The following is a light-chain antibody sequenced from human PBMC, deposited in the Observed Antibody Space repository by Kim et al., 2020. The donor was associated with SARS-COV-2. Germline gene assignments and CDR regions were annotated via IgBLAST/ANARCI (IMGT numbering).Light chain of an antibody. CDR3: QQANSYPYT. CDR1: RDISNW. J-gene: IGKJ2*01. CDR2: AAS. Sequence: SATGGDRLTIPCRASRDISNWLAWYQQRPGNAPKLLIYAASILQSGVPSRFSGSGSGTDFTLTISNLQPEDLATYFCQQANSYPYTFGQGTKLEI. V-gene: IGKV1-12*01.